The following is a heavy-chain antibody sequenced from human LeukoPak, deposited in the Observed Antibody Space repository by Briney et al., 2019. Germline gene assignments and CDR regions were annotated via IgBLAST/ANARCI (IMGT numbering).Heavy chain of an antibody. J-gene: IGHJ6*03. CDR1: GGSFSGYY. CDR3: ARERVEGYDILTGYYTWYYYYYMDV. D-gene: IGHD3-9*01. V-gene: IGHV4-34*01. Sequence: PSETLSLTCAVYGGSFSGYYWSCIRQPPGKGLEWIGEINHSGSTNYNPSLKSRVTISVDTSKNQFSLKLSSVTAADTAVYYCARERVEGYDILTGYYTWYYYYYMDVWGKGTTVTISS. CDR2: INHSGST.